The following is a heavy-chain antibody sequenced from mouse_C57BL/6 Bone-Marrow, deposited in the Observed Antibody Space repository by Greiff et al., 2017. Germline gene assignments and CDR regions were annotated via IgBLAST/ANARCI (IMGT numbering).Heavy chain of an antibody. CDR3: ARHEAHGSSRDYFDD. CDR1: GYTFTEYT. V-gene: IGHV1-62-2*01. J-gene: IGHJ2*01. D-gene: IGHD1-1*01. CDR2: FYPGSGSI. Sequence: VQLQQSGAELVKPGASVKLSCKASGYTFTEYTIHWVKQRSGQGLEWIGWFYPGSGSIMYNEKFKDKATLTADKSSSTVYMELSRLTSEDSAVYYCARHEAHGSSRDYFDDWGQGTTLTVSS.